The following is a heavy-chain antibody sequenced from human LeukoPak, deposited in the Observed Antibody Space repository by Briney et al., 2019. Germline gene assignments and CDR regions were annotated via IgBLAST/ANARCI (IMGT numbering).Heavy chain of an antibody. Sequence: HGESLKISCKGSGYSFTSYWIGWVRQMPGKGLEWIGIIYPGDSDTRYSPSFQGQVTISADKSISTAYLQWSSLKASDTAMYYCARHKKYYYDSSGYLVDYWGQGTLVTVSS. V-gene: IGHV5-51*01. J-gene: IGHJ4*02. D-gene: IGHD3-22*01. CDR2: IYPGDSDT. CDR3: ARHKKYYYDSSGYLVDY. CDR1: GYSFTSYW.